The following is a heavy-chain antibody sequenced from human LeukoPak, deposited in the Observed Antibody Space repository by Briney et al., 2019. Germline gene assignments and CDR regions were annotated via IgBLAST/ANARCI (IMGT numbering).Heavy chain of an antibody. D-gene: IGHD5-18*01. CDR3: ARGGYSYGYSDWFDP. J-gene: IGHJ5*02. CDR2: IWYDGSNK. Sequence: GGSLRLSCAASGFTFSSCGMHWVRQAPGKGLEWVAVIWYDGSNKYYADSVKGRFTISRDNSKNTLYLQMNSLRAEDTAVYYCARGGYSYGYSDWFDPWGQGTLVTVSS. V-gene: IGHV3-33*01. CDR1: GFTFSSCG.